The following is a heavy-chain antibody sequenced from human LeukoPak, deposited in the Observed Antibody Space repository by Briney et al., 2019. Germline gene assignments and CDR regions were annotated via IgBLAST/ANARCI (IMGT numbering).Heavy chain of an antibody. CDR3: TRGTEGSLLY. CDR2: IKQDASTK. CDR1: GFTFTNSW. J-gene: IGHJ4*02. V-gene: IGHV3-7*04. D-gene: IGHD1-26*01. Sequence: GGSLRHSYSAPGFTFTNSWMAWVRQAPGKGLEWVANIKQDASTKHYADSLKGRCTISRDNPKNSLYLQMNNLRAEDTAINYCTRGTEGSLLYSGQGSLVTVGS.